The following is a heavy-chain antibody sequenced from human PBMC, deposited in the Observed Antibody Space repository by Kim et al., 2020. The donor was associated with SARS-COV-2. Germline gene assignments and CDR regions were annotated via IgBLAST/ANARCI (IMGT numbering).Heavy chain of an antibody. J-gene: IGHJ6*02. V-gene: IGHV4-34*01. D-gene: IGHD2-2*02. CDR2: IHESGSA. Sequence: SETLSLTCAVYSGSFSGHYWSWIRQPAGKGLEWIGKIHESGSADYNPSLKSRVSISIDRSKNQFSLKLSSVTAADTGFYFCARGRAGVVPAPILGLGPHYDYFIMDVWGHGTTVTVSS. CDR3: ARGRAGVVPAPILGLGPHYDYFIMDV. CDR1: SGSFSGHY.